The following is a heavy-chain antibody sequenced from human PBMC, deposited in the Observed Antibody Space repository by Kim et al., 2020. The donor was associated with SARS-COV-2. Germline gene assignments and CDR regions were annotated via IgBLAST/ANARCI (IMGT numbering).Heavy chain of an antibody. V-gene: IGHV1-8*01. CDR3: ARGGSFWSGYYFPGSGDYYYGMDV. CDR2: MNPNSGNT. J-gene: IGHJ6*02. CDR1: GYTFTSYD. Sequence: ASVKVSCKASGYTFTSYDINWVRQATGQGLEWMGWMNPNSGNTGYAQKFQGRVTMTRNTSISTAYMELSSLRSEDTAVYYCARGGSFWSGYYFPGSGDYYYGMDVWGQGTTVTVSS. D-gene: IGHD3-3*01.